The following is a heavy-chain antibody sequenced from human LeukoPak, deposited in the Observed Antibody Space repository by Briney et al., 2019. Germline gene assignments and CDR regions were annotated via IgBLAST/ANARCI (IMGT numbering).Heavy chain of an antibody. J-gene: IGHJ4*02. D-gene: IGHD6-19*01. Sequence: SQTLSLTCTVSGGSISSGSHYWSWIRQPAGKGLEWIGRIYTSGSTNYNPSLKSRVTISVDTSKNQFSLKLSSVTAADTAVYYCARDQGAGFGYWGQGTLVTVSS. CDR3: ARDQGAGFGY. V-gene: IGHV4-61*02. CDR2: IYTSGST. CDR1: GGSISSGSHY.